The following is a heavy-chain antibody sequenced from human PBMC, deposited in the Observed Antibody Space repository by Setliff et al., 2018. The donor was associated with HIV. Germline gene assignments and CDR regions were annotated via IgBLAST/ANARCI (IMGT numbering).Heavy chain of an antibody. D-gene: IGHD4-17*01. Sequence: ASVKVSCKTFGYRFTDFYVNWVRQAPGQGLEWMGWINPKSGATKNAQKFQGRVTMTRDTSISTVYMELSRLRSDDTALYYCARSTTADWGQGAMVTVSS. CDR3: ARSTTAD. J-gene: IGHJ4*02. CDR1: GYRFTDFY. V-gene: IGHV1-2*02. CDR2: INPKSGAT.